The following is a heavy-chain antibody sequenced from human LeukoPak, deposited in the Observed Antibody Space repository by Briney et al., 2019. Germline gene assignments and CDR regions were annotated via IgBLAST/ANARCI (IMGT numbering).Heavy chain of an antibody. CDR3: ARDPGRGYTYGYGFDY. CDR1: RFTFSNYG. D-gene: IGHD5-18*01. Sequence: GRSRRLSCAASRFTFSNYGMHWVRQAPGKGLEWVAVIWYDGSNKYYADSVKGRFTISRDNSKNTLYLQMNSLRAEDTAVYYCARDPGRGYTYGYGFDYWGQGTLVTVSS. J-gene: IGHJ4*02. CDR2: IWYDGSNK. V-gene: IGHV3-33*01.